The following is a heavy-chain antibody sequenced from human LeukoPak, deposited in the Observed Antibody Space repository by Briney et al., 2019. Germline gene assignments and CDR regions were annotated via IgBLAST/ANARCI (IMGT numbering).Heavy chain of an antibody. CDR2: ISSSSRDI. D-gene: IGHD5-18*01. CDR3: ARAFDTPVAESSHY. J-gene: IGHJ4*02. V-gene: IGHV3-21*01. CDR1: GFTFSSYS. Sequence: GGSLTLSCAASGFTFSSYSMNWVRQAPGKGLEWVSSISSSSRDINYADSVRGRFTISRDDAKNSLYLQMNGLRAEDTAVYYCARAFDTPVAESSHYWGQGTLVTVSS.